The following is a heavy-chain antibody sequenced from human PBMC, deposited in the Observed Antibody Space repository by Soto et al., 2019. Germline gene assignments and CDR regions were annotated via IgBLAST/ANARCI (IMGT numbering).Heavy chain of an antibody. J-gene: IGHJ4*03. CDR2: INHSGST. CDR1: GETFCISY. Sequence: LTSASCGETFCISYCTGTLQHQGKGLEWIGEINHSGSTNYNPSLKSRVTISVDTSKNQFSLKLSPVTAADTAVYYSARDPHQLAGLGIWGQGTLVTGSS. CDR3: ARDPHQLAGLGI. V-gene: IGHV4-34*01. D-gene: IGHD6-6*01.